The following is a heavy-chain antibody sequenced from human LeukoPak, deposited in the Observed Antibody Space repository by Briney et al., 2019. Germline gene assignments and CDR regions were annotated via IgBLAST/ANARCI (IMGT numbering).Heavy chain of an antibody. D-gene: IGHD3-9*01. CDR2: IISSGSTI. CDR3: AGGVLRYFDWLFPYYYYYYMDV. V-gene: IGHV3-48*03. J-gene: IGHJ6*03. Sequence: PGGSLRLSCAASGFTFSSYEMNWGRQAPGKGLEWASYIISSGSTIYYADSVKGLFTISRDKAKNSLYLQMNSMRAENTAVYYCAGGVLRYFDWLFPYYYYYYMDVWGKGTTVTISS. CDR1: GFTFSSYE.